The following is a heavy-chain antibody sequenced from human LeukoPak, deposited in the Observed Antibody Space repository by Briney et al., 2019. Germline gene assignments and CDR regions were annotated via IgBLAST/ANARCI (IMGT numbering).Heavy chain of an antibody. CDR2: INPNSGGT. V-gene: IGHV1-2*02. CDR3: ARDAPAAGRALDY. CDR1: GYTFTGYY. Sequence: SVKVSCKASGYTFTGYYMHWVRQAPGQGLEWMGWINPNSGGTDYAQKFQGRVIMTRDTSISTAYMELSRLRSDDTAVYYCARDAPAAGRALDYWGQGTLVAVSS. D-gene: IGHD6-13*01. J-gene: IGHJ4*02.